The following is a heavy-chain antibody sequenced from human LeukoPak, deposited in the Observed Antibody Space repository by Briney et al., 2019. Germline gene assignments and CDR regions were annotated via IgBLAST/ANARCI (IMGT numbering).Heavy chain of an antibody. CDR1: GFTFSSYG. D-gene: IGHD3-3*01. Sequence: GGSLRLSCAASGFTFSSYGMHWVRQAPGKGLEWVAVIWYDGSNKYYADSVKGRFTISRDNSKNTLYLQMNSLRAEDTAVYYCAKDRPGFWSGYYTRGFYYFDYWGQGTLVTVSS. CDR3: AKDRPGFWSGYYTRGFYYFDY. CDR2: IWYDGSNK. J-gene: IGHJ4*02. V-gene: IGHV3-30*02.